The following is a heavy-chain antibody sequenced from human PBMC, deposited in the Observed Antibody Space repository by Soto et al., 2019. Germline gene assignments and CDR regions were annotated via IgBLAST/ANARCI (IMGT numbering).Heavy chain of an antibody. CDR1: GFTFSSYC. V-gene: IGHV3-33*01. J-gene: IGHJ4*02. D-gene: IGHD6-19*01. CDR2: IGYDGRNK. CDR3: ASPFIAVAEYDFDY. Sequence: QVQLVESGGGVVQPGRSLSLSCAASGFTFSSYCMHWVRQAPGKGLEWVAGIGYDGRNKYYADSVKGRFTISRDNSKNTRYLQMNSLRADDTAVYYCASPFIAVAEYDFDYWGQGTLDTVSS.